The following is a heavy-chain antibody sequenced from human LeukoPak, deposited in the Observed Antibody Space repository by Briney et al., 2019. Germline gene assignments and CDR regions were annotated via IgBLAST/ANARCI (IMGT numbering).Heavy chain of an antibody. V-gene: IGHV3-30-3*01. CDR3: ARVGPQWELLVAYFDY. J-gene: IGHJ4*02. Sequence: GGSLRLSCAASGSTFSSYAMHWVRQAPGKGLEWGAVISYDGSNKYYADSVKGRFTISRDNSKNTLYLQMNSLRAEDTAVYYCARVGPQWELLVAYFDYWGQGTLVTVSS. CDR1: GSTFSSYA. CDR2: ISYDGSNK. D-gene: IGHD1-26*01.